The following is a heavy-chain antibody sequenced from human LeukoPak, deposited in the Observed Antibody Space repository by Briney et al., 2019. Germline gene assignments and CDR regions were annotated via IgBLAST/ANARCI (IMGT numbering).Heavy chain of an antibody. J-gene: IGHJ3*01. Sequence: SATDGSAQYAESVKGRFTISRDNSKNSLYLQMNSLRVEDTAVYYCAKARIAAAGTGAFDVWGQGTMVTVSS. D-gene: IGHD6-13*01. V-gene: IGHV3-23*01. CDR3: AKARIAAAGTGAFDV. CDR2: SATDGSA.